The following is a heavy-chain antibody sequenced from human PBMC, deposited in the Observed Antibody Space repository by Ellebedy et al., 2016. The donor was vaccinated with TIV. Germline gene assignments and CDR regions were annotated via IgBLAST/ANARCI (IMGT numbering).Heavy chain of an antibody. CDR3: ARDQDTSGYYSLGDS. D-gene: IGHD3-22*01. CDR1: GFRFETYA. V-gene: IGHV3-30*04. CDR2: ISFGGSRK. J-gene: IGHJ4*02. Sequence: PGGSLRLSCAASGFRFETYAMHWVRQAPGKGLESVAVISFGGSRKYYTDSVKGRFTVSRDQSKSTLYLEMNRLRVEDTAVYYCARDQDTSGYYSLGDSWGQGTLVTVSS.